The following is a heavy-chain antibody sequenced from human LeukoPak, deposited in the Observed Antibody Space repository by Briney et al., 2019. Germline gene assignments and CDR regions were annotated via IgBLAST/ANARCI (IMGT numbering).Heavy chain of an antibody. V-gene: IGHV3-66*01. CDR1: GFPFTPNK. CDR3: ARRLEYSGSKGVFDY. CDR2: IYSGGYT. J-gene: IGHJ4*02. Sequence: GGPLRLPCPAPGFPFTPNKMTWVRQAPGKGQEGVSIIYSGGYTDYADSVKGRFTISRDNSKNTLDLQMNSLRAEDTAVYYCARRLEYSGSKGVFDYWGQGTLVTVSS. D-gene: IGHD1-26*01.